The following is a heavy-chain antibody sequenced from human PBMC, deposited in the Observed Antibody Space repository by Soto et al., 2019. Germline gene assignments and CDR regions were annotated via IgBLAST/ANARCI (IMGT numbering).Heavy chain of an antibody. CDR1: GGSVTSDEDY. CDR3: AAESGSTYGYFDH. J-gene: IGHJ4*02. V-gene: IGHV4-30-4*02. D-gene: IGHD5-18*01. Sequence: SETLSLTCTVSGGSVTSDEDYWTWIRQSPGQGLEWIGYISNSGSTGYNPSLKTRLSMSVDRSKNQCTLRLTSVTAADTAVYFCAAESGSTYGYFDHWGQGTQVTVSS. CDR2: ISNSGST.